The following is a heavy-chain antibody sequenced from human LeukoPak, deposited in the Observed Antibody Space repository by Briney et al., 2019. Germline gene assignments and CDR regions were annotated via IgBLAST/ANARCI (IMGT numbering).Heavy chain of an antibody. J-gene: IGHJ4*02. CDR2: MNPNSGTT. Sequence: ASVKVSCKASGYTFTSYDFNWVRQAPGQGPEWIGWMNPNSGTTGYAQKFQGRVTMTRDTSISTAYMELSRLRSDDTAVYYCARGGGRDSSGYYYFDYWGQGTLVTVSS. D-gene: IGHD3-22*01. CDR3: ARGGGRDSSGYYYFDY. V-gene: IGHV1-8*01. CDR1: GYTFTSYD.